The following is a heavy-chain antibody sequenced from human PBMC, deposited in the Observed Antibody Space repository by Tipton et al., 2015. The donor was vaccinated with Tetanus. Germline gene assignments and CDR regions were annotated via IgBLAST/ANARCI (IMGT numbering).Heavy chain of an antibody. Sequence: QVQLVQSGAEVRKPGASVKVSCKASGYTFTNYGIGWVRQAPGQGLEWMGWITVYNGYTDYAQALQGRVTVTTDTSTSTAYMEVRNLRSDDTAVYFCARGLRYYYETSAYDYWGQGTLATVSS. CDR1: GYTFTNYG. J-gene: IGHJ4*02. CDR3: ARGLRYYYETSAYDY. CDR2: ITVYNGYT. D-gene: IGHD3-22*01. V-gene: IGHV1-18*01.